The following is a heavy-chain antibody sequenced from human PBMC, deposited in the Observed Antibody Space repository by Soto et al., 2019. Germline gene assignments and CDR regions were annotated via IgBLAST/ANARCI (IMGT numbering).Heavy chain of an antibody. D-gene: IGHD3-22*01. CDR2: IKSNTDGGTT. J-gene: IGHJ3*02. Sequence: EVQLVESGGGLVKPGGSLRLSCADSSFTFSNAWMKWVSQAQGKGLEWVGRIKSNTDGGTTDYAAPVKGRFTISRDDSKNTLYQQMNSLKTEDTAVYYCTTESEIYYYVVNAVDIWGQGTMVTVSS. V-gene: IGHV3-15*07. CDR1: SFTFSNAW. CDR3: TTESEIYYYVVNAVDI.